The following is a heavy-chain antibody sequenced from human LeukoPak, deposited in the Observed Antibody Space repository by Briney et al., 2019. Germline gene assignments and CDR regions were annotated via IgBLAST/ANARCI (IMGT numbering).Heavy chain of an antibody. CDR3: ARVRVNIVVVPAGDAFDI. J-gene: IGHJ3*02. Sequence: GGSLRLSCAASGFTVSSNCMSWVRQAPGKGLEWVSSISSSSSYIYYADSVKGRFTISRDNAKNSLYLQMNSLRAEDTAVYYCARVRVNIVVVPAGDAFDIWGQGTMVTVSS. V-gene: IGHV3-21*01. CDR1: GFTVSSNC. CDR2: ISSSSSYI. D-gene: IGHD2-2*01.